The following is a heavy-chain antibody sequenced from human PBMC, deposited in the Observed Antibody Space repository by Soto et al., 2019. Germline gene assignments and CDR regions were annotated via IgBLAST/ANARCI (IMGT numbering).Heavy chain of an antibody. V-gene: IGHV4-39*01. J-gene: IGHJ3*02. Sequence: SETLSLTCTVSGGSISSSSYYWGWIRQPPGKGLEWIGSIYYSGSTYYNPSLKSRVTISVDTSKNQFSLKLSSVTAADTAVYYCAGSTDYYDSSGYYFTDHAFDIWGQGTMVTVSS. CDR3: AGSTDYYDSSGYYFTDHAFDI. CDR1: GGSISSSSYY. D-gene: IGHD3-22*01. CDR2: IYYSGST.